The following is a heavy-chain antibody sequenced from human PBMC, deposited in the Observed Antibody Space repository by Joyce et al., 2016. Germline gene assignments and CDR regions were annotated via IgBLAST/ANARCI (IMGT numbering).Heavy chain of an antibody. CDR2: AYTSGTT. CDR3: ARYCSSTTCSFRAFDI. D-gene: IGHD2-2*01. CDR1: GGSINIGSYY. V-gene: IGHV4-61*02. J-gene: IGHJ3*02. Sequence: QVQLQQSGPGLVKPSQTVSLTCTVSGGSINIGSYYWGWIRQPAGKGLDWIGRAYTSGTTEYNPSYRSRVTISLDTSKNQFSLKLTSVTAADTAVYYCARYCSSTTCSFRAFDIWGQGTMVSVSS.